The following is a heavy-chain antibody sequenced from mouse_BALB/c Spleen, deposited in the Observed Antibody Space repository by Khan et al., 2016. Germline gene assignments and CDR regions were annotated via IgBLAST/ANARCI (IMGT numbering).Heavy chain of an antibody. D-gene: IGHD1-2*01. Sequence: QFQLQQSGAELVRPGTSVKVSCKASGYAFTNSLIEWIKQRPGQGLEWIGVINPGRGGTNYNEKFKDMATLTADKSSSTAYMQLSSLTADDSEVYFCASSYYGYVFAYWGQGTLVTVSA. V-gene: IGHV1-54*01. CDR3: ASSYYGYVFAY. CDR1: GYAFTNSL. J-gene: IGHJ3*01. CDR2: INPGRGGT.